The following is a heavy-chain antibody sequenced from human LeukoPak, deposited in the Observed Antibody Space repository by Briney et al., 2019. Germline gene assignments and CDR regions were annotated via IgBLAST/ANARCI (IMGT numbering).Heavy chain of an antibody. J-gene: IGHJ4*02. CDR1: GFTVSSNY. CDR2: IYSGGST. Sequence: PGGPLRLSCAASGFTVSSNYMSWVRQAPGKGLEWVSVIYSGGSTYYADSVKGRFTISRDNSKNTLYLQMNSLRAEDTAVYYCARVYYGSGNYYKDWGQGTLVTVSS. V-gene: IGHV3-53*05. CDR3: ARVYYGSGNYYKD. D-gene: IGHD3-10*01.